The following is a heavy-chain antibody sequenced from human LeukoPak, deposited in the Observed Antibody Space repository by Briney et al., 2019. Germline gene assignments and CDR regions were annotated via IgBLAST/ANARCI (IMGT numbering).Heavy chain of an antibody. V-gene: IGHV3-21*01. D-gene: IGHD6-13*01. CDR3: AKDTAAGNFDY. Sequence: GGSLRLSCAASGFTFSSYSMNWVRQAPGKGLEWVSSISSSSSYMYYADSVKGRFTISRDNAKNSLYLQMNSLRAEDTAVYYCAKDTAAGNFDYWGQGTLVTVSS. J-gene: IGHJ4*02. CDR2: ISSSSSYM. CDR1: GFTFSSYS.